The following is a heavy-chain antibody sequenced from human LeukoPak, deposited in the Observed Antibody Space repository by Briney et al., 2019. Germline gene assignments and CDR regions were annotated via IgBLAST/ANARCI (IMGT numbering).Heavy chain of an antibody. D-gene: IGHD3-16*02. V-gene: IGHV1-69*04. CDR2: IIPILGIA. CDR1: GGTFSSYA. CDR3: ASSVHYYGMDV. J-gene: IGHJ6*02. Sequence: GASVKVSCKAPGGTFSSYAISWVRQAPGQGLEWMGRIIPILGIANYAQKFQGRVTITADKSTSTAYMELSSLRSEDTAVYYCASSVHYYGMDVWGQGTTVTLSS.